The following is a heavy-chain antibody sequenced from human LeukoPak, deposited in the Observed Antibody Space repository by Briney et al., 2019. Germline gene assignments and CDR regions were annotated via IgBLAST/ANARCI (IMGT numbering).Heavy chain of an antibody. CDR2: TSGSGGNP. Sequence: GGSLRLSCAASRFAFSSYAMSWVRQAPGKGLEWVSVTSGSGGNPYYADSVKGRFTISRDNSKNTVYLHMNSLRAEDTALYYCGKETGIILVRGAVDYWGQGTLVTVSS. V-gene: IGHV3-23*01. D-gene: IGHD3-10*01. CDR3: GKETGIILVRGAVDY. CDR1: RFAFSSYA. J-gene: IGHJ4*02.